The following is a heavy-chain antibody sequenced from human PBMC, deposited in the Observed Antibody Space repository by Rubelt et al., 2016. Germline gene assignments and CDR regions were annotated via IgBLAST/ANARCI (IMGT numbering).Heavy chain of an antibody. J-gene: IGHJ4*02. Sequence: APGQGLEWMGMIYPSSGGTTYAQRFQGRLTMTGDTSTSTLYMEVSGLTSEDTAVYYCFVSSGYWGQGTPVTVSS. V-gene: IGHV1-46*01. CDR2: IYPSSGGT. D-gene: IGHD6-6*01. CDR3: FVSSGY.